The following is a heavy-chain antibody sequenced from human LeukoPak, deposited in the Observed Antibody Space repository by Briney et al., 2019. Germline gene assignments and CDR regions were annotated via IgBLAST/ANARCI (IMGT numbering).Heavy chain of an antibody. Sequence: PSETLSLTCTVSGYSISSDYYWGWIRQPPGKGLEWIGNIYHSGSTYYNPSLKSRIAISVDTSKNQFSLTLSSVTAADTAVYYCARQGPRRLLWQSGTHINGFDYWGQGTLVTVSS. CDR1: GYSISSDYY. D-gene: IGHD3-10*01. CDR2: IYHSGST. J-gene: IGHJ4*02. V-gene: IGHV4-38-2*02. CDR3: ARQGPRRLLWQSGTHINGFDY.